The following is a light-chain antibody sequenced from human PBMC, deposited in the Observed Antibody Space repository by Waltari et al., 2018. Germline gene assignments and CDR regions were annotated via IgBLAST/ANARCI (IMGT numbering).Light chain of an antibody. V-gene: IGKV4-1*01. CDR1: HSVSYSSKNKNY. J-gene: IGKJ1*01. Sequence: DIVMTQSPDSLAVSLGERANINCKSSHSVSYSSKNKNYLAWYQQKPGQPPKLLIYWASTRESGVPDRFSGSGSGTDFTLTVSSLQAEDVAVYYCLQYYSTPRTFGQGTKVEI. CDR3: LQYYSTPRT. CDR2: WAS.